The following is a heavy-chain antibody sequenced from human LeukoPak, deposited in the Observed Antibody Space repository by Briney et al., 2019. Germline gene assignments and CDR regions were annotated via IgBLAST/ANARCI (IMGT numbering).Heavy chain of an antibody. CDR3: ARDEAVVPAAPDY. V-gene: IGHV3-21*01. Sequence: PGGSLRLSCAASGFTFSSYSMNWVRQAPGKGLEWVSSISSSTSYIYYADAVRGRFTISRDNAKNTLYLQMNSLRAEDTAVYYCARDEAVVPAAPDYWGQGTLVTVSS. CDR2: ISSSTSYI. CDR1: GFTFSSYS. J-gene: IGHJ4*02. D-gene: IGHD2-2*01.